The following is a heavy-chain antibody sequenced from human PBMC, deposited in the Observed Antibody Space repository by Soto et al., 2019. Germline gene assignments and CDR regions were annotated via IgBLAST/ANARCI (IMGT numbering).Heavy chain of an antibody. D-gene: IGHD2-15*01. CDR2: ISHSGAT. CDR1: GGSFSSQY. J-gene: IGHJ4*02. V-gene: IGHV4-34*01. Sequence: SETLSLTCAVYGGSFSSQYWSWIRQPPGKGLEWIGEISHSGATNYNPSLKGRVTISVDASKRQFSLTLTSVTAADTAVYFCAREEAYCSGGSCFSNYFDYWGQGTRVTVSS. CDR3: AREEAYCSGGSCFSNYFDY.